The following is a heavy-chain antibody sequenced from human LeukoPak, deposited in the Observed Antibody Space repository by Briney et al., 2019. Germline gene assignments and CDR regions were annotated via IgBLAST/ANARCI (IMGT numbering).Heavy chain of an antibody. J-gene: IGHJ3*02. CDR1: GGSISSSSYY. V-gene: IGHV4-39*07. CDR2: IYYSGSP. CDR3: ARSLAYAYCGGDCQGAFDI. D-gene: IGHD2-21*02. Sequence: SETLSLTCTVSGGSISSSSYYWGWIRPPPGKGLEWIGSIYYSGSPDYHPSLKSRVTISVDTSKSRFSLKLSSVTAADTAVYYCARSLAYAYCGGDCQGAFDIWGQGTMVTVSS.